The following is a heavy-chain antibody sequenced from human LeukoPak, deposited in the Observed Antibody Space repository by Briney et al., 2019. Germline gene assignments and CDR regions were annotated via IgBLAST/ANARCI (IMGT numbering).Heavy chain of an antibody. J-gene: IGHJ4*02. CDR1: GGSIRSYY. Sequence: SETLSLTCTVSGGSIRSYYLGWIRQPPRKGLEWIGYTYYSGSTTHNPSLKSRVTMSVDTPKNQFSLKLSSVTAADTAVYFCARDKQIGDNWGQGILVAVSS. CDR3: ARDKQIGDN. CDR2: TYYSGST. V-gene: IGHV4-59*01. D-gene: IGHD2-21*01.